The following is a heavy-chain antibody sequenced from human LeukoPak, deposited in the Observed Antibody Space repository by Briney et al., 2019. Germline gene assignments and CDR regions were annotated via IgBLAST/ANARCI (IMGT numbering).Heavy chain of an antibody. V-gene: IGHV3-23*01. CDR2: ISGSGGST. Sequence: PGGSLRLSCAASGFTFSSYGMSWVRQAPGKGLEWVSAISGSGGSTYYADSVKGRFTISRDNSKNTLYLQMNSLRAEDTAVYYCAKHTMIVVVIDAFDIWGQGTMVTVSS. J-gene: IGHJ3*02. CDR1: GFTFSSYG. CDR3: AKHTMIVVVIDAFDI. D-gene: IGHD3-22*01.